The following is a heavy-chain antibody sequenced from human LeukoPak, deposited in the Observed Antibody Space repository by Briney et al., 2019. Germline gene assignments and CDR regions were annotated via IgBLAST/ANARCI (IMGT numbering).Heavy chain of an antibody. CDR2: ISGNAAST. CDR3: AKEVYNWNRSPFDH. Sequence: GGSLRLSCAASGFTFSSCAMSWVRQAPGKGLEWVSAISGNAASTYYADSVKGRFTISRDNSKNTLYLQMNSLRAEDTAVYYCAKEVYNWNRSPFDHWGQGTLVTVSS. CDR1: GFTFSSCA. V-gene: IGHV3-23*01. D-gene: IGHD1-20*01. J-gene: IGHJ4*02.